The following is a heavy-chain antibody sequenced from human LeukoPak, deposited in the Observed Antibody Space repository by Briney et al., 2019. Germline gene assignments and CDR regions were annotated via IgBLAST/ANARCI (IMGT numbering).Heavy chain of an antibody. CDR3: AKKSGSYFDY. CDR1: GFTFSSYA. Sequence: PGGSLRLSCAASGFTFSSYAMSWVRQAPEKGLEWVSAISGSGGSTYYADSVKGRFTISGDNSKNTLYLQMNSLRAEDTAVYYCAKKSGSYFDYWGQGTLVTVSS. D-gene: IGHD1-26*01. CDR2: ISGSGGST. V-gene: IGHV3-23*01. J-gene: IGHJ4*02.